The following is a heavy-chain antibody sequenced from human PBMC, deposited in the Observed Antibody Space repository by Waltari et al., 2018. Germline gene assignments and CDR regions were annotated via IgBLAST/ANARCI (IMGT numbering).Heavy chain of an antibody. CDR3: ARRYYDFWSGYWRLGWFDP. V-gene: IGHV4-30-4*08. D-gene: IGHD3-3*01. J-gene: IGHJ5*02. Sequence: QVQLQESGPGLVKPSQTLSLTCTVSGGSISSGDYYWSWIRQPPGKGLEWIGEINHSGSTNYNPSLKSRVTISVDTSKNQFSLKLSSVTAADTAVYYCARRYYDFWSGYWRLGWFDPWGQGTLVTVSS. CDR1: GGSISSGDYY. CDR2: INHSGST.